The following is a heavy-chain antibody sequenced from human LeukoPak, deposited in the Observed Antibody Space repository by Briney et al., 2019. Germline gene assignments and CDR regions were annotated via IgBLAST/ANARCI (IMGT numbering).Heavy chain of an antibody. CDR2: IYYSGST. Sequence: SETLSLTCTVSGGSISSGGYYWSWIRQHPGKGLEWIGYIYYSGSTYYNPSLKSRVTMSVDTSKNQFSLKLSSVTAADTAVYYCARGSRIMYYFDYWGQGTLVTVSS. J-gene: IGHJ4*02. D-gene: IGHD2-15*01. V-gene: IGHV4-31*03. CDR3: ARGSRIMYYFDY. CDR1: GGSISSGGYY.